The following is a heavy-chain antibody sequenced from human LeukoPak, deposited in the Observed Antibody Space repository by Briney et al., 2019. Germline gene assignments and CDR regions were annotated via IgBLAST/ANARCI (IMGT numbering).Heavy chain of an antibody. Sequence: SETLSLTCTVSGGSISSGIYYWAWIRQPPGKGLEWIGSIYYRGNTYYNPSLKSRVTISVDKSNNQFYLKLNSVTAADTAVYYCARHQVGANTFDYWGQGTLVTVSS. J-gene: IGHJ4*02. D-gene: IGHD1-26*01. V-gene: IGHV4-39*07. CDR2: IYYRGNT. CDR3: ARHQVGANTFDY. CDR1: GGSISSGIYY.